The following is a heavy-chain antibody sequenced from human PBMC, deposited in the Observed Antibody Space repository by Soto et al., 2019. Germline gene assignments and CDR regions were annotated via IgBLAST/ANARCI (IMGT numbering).Heavy chain of an antibody. D-gene: IGHD2-2*01. CDR2: MNPNSGNT. CDR1: GYTFTSYD. J-gene: IGHJ4*02. CDR3: ARVGYCSSTSCYGAIDY. V-gene: IGHV1-8*01. Sequence: ASVKVSCKASGYTFTSYDINWVRQATGQVLGWMGWMNPNSGNTGYAQKFQGRVTMTRNTSISTAYMELSSLRSEDTAVYYCARVGYCSSTSCYGAIDYWGQGTLVTVSS.